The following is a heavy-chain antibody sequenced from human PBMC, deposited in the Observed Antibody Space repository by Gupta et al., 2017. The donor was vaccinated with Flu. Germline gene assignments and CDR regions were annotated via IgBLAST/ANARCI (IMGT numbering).Heavy chain of an antibody. CDR1: GFGFSYAY. Sequence: ELQLVESGGGLVKPGGSLRLSCAASGFGFSYAYMNGIRQAPGKGLEWVGRLKSEIDGGAADYATPVKGRFTISRDDSKNMLFLQMNSLRIDDTAVYYCTTDSSGGITFDVWGQGTMVTVSA. CDR2: LKSEIDGGAA. D-gene: IGHD3-10*01. J-gene: IGHJ3*01. CDR3: TTDSSGGITFDV. V-gene: IGHV3-15*01.